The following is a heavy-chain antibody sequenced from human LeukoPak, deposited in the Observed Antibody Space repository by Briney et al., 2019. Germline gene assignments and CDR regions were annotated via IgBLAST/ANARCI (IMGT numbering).Heavy chain of an antibody. CDR2: ISGPGSST. D-gene: IGHD3-22*01. V-gene: IGHV3-23*01. CDR1: GFTFSNYA. J-gene: IGHJ4*02. Sequence: GGSLRLSCAASGFTFSNYAMSWVRQAPGKGLEWVSTISGPGSSTYSADPVKGRFTISRDNSKNTLYLQMHSLRAEDTAIYYCAKPSRDFDSSGYSHFDYWGQGTLVTVSS. CDR3: AKPSRDFDSSGYSHFDY.